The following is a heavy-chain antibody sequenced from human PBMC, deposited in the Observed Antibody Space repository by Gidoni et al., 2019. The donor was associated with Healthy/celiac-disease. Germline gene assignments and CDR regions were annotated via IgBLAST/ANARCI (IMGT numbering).Heavy chain of an antibody. CDR3: TYVDTAMGSDYFDY. J-gene: IGHJ4*02. CDR1: GFTFSGSA. Sequence: EVQLVESGGGLVQPGGSLTLSCAASGFTFSGSAMHWVRQASGKGLEWVGRIRSKANSYATAYAASVKGRFTISRDDSKNTAYLQMNSLKTEDTAVYYCTYVDTAMGSDYFDYWGQGTLVTVSS. CDR2: IRSKANSYAT. V-gene: IGHV3-73*02. D-gene: IGHD5-18*01.